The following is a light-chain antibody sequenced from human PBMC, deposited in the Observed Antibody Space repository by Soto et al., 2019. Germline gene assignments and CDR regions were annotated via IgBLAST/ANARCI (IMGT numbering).Light chain of an antibody. CDR2: AAS. J-gene: IGKJ2*01. CDR1: QSISSY. CDR3: QQIYSTPNT. V-gene: IGKV1-39*01. Sequence: DIQMTQSPSSLSASVGDRVTITCRASQSISSYLNWYQQKPGKAPKLLIYAASSLQSGVPSRFSGSGSGTDFILKISSLQPEDFAPYYRQQIYSTPNTFGQGTKLEIK.